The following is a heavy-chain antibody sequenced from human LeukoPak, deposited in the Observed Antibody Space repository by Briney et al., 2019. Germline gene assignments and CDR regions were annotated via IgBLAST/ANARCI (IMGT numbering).Heavy chain of an antibody. J-gene: IGHJ6*02. V-gene: IGHV3-7*01. CDR1: GFTFSSYW. Sequence: PGGSLRLSCAASGFTFSSYWMSWVRQAPGKGLEWVANIKQDGSEKYYVDSVKGRFTISRDNSKNTLYLQMNSLRAEDTAVYYCAKDSLAGSGYYLDYYYYGMDVWGQGTTVTVSS. CDR3: AKDSLAGSGYYLDYYYYGMDV. CDR2: IKQDGSEK. D-gene: IGHD3-22*01.